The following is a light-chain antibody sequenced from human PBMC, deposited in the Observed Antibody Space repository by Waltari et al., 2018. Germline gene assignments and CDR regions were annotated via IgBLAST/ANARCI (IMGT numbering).Light chain of an antibody. CDR2: DVG. V-gene: IGLV2-8*01. CDR1: STDVGGSNY. J-gene: IGLJ3*02. CDR3: SSYAAANAWV. Sequence: QSALTQPASVSGSPGQSVIISCTGTSTDVGGSNYVSWYQQFPGKAPKLIIYDVGERPSGVSSPFSGSKADNPASRTISGLPAEDEADYFCSSYAAANAWVFGGGTRLTVL.